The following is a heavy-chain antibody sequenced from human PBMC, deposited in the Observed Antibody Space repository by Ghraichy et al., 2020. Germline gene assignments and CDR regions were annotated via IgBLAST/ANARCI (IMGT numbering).Heavy chain of an antibody. CDR1: GGSISSGGYY. J-gene: IGHJ5*02. D-gene: IGHD4-23*01. Sequence: SETLSLTCTVSGGSISSGGYYWSWIRQHPGKGLEWIGYIYYSGSTYYNPSLKSRVTISVDTSKNQFSLKLSSVTAADTAVYYCARGSATVAPRGLFDPWGQGTLVTVSS. CDR2: IYYSGST. CDR3: ARGSATVAPRGLFDP. V-gene: IGHV4-31*03.